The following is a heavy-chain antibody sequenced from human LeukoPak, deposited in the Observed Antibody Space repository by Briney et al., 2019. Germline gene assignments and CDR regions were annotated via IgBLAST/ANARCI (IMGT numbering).Heavy chain of an antibody. D-gene: IGHD3-16*02. CDR3: ARVRESSYYDYVWGSYRYTADY. CDR2: ISDSGGTT. V-gene: IGHV3-23*01. CDR1: GFTFSNYA. J-gene: IGHJ4*02. Sequence: PGGSLRLSCVASGFTFSNYAMTWVRQAPGKGLEWVSVISDSGGTTYYADSVKGRFTISRDNAKNSLYLQMNSLRAEDTAVYYCARVRESSYYDYVWGSYRYTADYWGQGTLVTDSS.